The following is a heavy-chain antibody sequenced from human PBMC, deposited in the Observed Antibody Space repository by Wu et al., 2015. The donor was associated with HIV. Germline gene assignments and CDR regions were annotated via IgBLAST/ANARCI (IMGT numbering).Heavy chain of an antibody. Sequence: QVQLVQSGAEVKKPGASVKVSCKAFGYTFTSYYMHWVRQAPGQGLEWMGMINPSGGSTSYAQKFQGRVTMTRDTSTSTVYMELSSLRSEDTAVYYCARQFQEGELEDWGRGTLVTVSS. D-gene: IGHD1-26*01. CDR1: GYTFTSYY. V-gene: IGHV1-46*01. CDR3: ARQFQEGELED. J-gene: IGHJ4*02. CDR2: INPSGGST.